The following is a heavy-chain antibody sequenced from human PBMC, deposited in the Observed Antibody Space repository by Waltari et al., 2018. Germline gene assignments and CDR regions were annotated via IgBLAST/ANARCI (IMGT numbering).Heavy chain of an antibody. V-gene: IGHV1-69*13. CDR1: GGTFSSYA. CDR3: AQSYDFWSGYYAFDY. CDR2: IIPIFGTA. J-gene: IGHJ4*02. Sequence: QVQLVQSGAEVKKPGSSVKVSCKASGGTFSSYAISWVRQAPGQGLEWMGMIIPIFGTANYAQKFQGRVTITADKSTSTAYMELSSLRSEDTAVYYCAQSYDFWSGYYAFDYWGQGTLVTVSS. D-gene: IGHD3-3*01.